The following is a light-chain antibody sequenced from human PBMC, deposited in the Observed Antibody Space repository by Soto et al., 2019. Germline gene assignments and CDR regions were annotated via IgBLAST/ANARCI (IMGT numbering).Light chain of an antibody. V-gene: IGKV1-5*01. CDR3: QQYYRYPWT. J-gene: IGKJ1*01. CDR2: EAS. Sequence: DIQMTQSPSTLSASVGDRVTITCRASQTLNSFLAWYQQTPGKAPKRLIYEASSLQSGVPSRFSGGGSGTEFTLTISSLQPDDFATFHCQQYYRYPWTFGQGTKVDIK. CDR1: QTLNSF.